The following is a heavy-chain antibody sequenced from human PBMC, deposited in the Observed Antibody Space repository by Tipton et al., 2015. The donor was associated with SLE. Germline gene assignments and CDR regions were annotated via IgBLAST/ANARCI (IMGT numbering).Heavy chain of an antibody. CDR1: GFTFDDYA. J-gene: IGHJ3*02. CDR3: AKDLIVGATAGADAFDI. V-gene: IGHV3-23*01. D-gene: IGHD1-26*01. CDR2: ISGSGGST. Sequence: SLRLSCAASGFTFDDYAMHWVRQAPGKGLEWVSGISGSGGSTYYADSVKGRFTISRDNSKNTLYLQMNSLRAEDTAVYYCAKDLIVGATAGADAFDIWGQGTMVTVSS.